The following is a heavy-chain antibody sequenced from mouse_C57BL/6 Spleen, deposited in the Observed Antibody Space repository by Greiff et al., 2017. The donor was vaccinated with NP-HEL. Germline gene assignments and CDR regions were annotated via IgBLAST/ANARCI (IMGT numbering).Heavy chain of an antibody. Sequence: VQLQQSGAELARPGASVKLSCKASGYTFTSYGISWVKQRTGQGLEWIGEIYPRSGNTYYNEKFKGKATLTADKSSSTAYMELRSLTSEDSAVYFCARRGDYGSSYEAYWGQGTLVTVSA. CDR2: IYPRSGNT. D-gene: IGHD1-1*01. V-gene: IGHV1-81*01. CDR1: GYTFTSYG. J-gene: IGHJ3*01. CDR3: ARRGDYGSSYEAY.